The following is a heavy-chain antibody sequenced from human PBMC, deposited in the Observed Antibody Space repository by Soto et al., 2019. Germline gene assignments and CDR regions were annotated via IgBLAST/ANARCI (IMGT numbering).Heavy chain of an antibody. D-gene: IGHD3-3*01. V-gene: IGHV3-30-3*01. J-gene: IGHJ6*02. Sequence: PGGSLRLSCAASGFTFSNYGMHWVRQAPGKGLEWVAVISYDGSNRYYADSVKGRFTISRDNSKNTLYLQMNSLRAEDAAVYYCARDLWEYDFWSGYSTTSYGMDDWGQGTTVTVSS. CDR1: GFTFSNYG. CDR2: ISYDGSNR. CDR3: ARDLWEYDFWSGYSTTSYGMDD.